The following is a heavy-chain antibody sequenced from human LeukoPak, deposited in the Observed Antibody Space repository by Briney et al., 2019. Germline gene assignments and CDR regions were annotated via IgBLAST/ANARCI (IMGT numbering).Heavy chain of an antibody. Sequence: GGSLRLSCAASGFTFTNYWMTWVRQAPGKGLEWVANIKFDGIETYYVDSVKGRFTISRDNAKNSLYLQMNSLRVEDTAVYYCVRDPVVVAHGDWFDSWGQGTLVTVSS. CDR2: IKFDGIET. CDR3: VRDPVVVAHGDWFDS. D-gene: IGHD2-2*01. CDR1: GFTFTNYW. J-gene: IGHJ5*01. V-gene: IGHV3-7*01.